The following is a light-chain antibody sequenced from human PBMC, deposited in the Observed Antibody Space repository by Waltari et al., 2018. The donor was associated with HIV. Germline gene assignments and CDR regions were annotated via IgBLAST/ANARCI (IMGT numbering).Light chain of an antibody. Sequence: DIVMTQSPDSLAASLGERPTINCKSNQTVLYTSNTKNYLAWYQQKPGQPPKLLIYWASTRESGVPDRFSGSGSGTDFTLTIRSLQAEDVAVYYCQQYFSTPWTFGQGTKVEIK. CDR2: WAS. CDR3: QQYFSTPWT. J-gene: IGKJ1*01. CDR1: QTVLYTSNTKNY. V-gene: IGKV4-1*01.